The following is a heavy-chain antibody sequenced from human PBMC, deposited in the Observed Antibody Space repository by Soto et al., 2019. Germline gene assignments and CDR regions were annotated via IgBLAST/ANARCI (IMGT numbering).Heavy chain of an antibody. CDR2: ISHDGVTE. CDR1: GSTFPNYP. V-gene: IGHV3-30-3*01. D-gene: IGHD4-4*01. Sequence: PGGSLRLSCTASGSTFPNYPMHWVRQAPDKGLEWVAVISHDGVTENSADSVKGRFTISRDNSRNTLYLQMNSLRIEDTAMYYCVRGAYSSSWERPDPCGQGTLVTVST. J-gene: IGHJ5*02. CDR3: VRGAYSSSWERPDP.